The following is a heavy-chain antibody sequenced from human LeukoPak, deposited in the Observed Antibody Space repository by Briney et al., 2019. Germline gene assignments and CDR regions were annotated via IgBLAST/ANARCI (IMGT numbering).Heavy chain of an antibody. J-gene: IGHJ3*02. V-gene: IGHV1-18*01. CDR3: ARAGYCSGGSCHTGAFDI. D-gene: IGHD2-15*01. CDR1: GYTFTSYG. Sequence: ASVKVSCKASGYTFTSYGITWVRQAPGQGLEWRGWISPYNDNANYAQKLQGRVTMTTDTSTSTAYMELRSLRSDDTAVYYCARAGYCSGGSCHTGAFDIWGQGTMVTGSS. CDR2: ISPYNDNA.